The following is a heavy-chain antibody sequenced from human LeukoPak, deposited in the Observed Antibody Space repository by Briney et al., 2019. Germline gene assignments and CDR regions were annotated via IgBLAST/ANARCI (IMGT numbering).Heavy chain of an antibody. CDR1: GGSFSGYY. J-gene: IGHJ4*02. CDR3: ARAGGDYDFWSGYYFTAFDY. Sequence: SETLSLTCAVYGGSFSGYYWSWIRQPPGKGLEWIGEINHSGSTNYNPSLKSRVTISVDTSKNQFSMKLSSVTAADTAVYYCARAGGDYDFWSGYYFTAFDYWGQGTLVTVSS. V-gene: IGHV4-34*01. D-gene: IGHD3-3*01. CDR2: INHSGST.